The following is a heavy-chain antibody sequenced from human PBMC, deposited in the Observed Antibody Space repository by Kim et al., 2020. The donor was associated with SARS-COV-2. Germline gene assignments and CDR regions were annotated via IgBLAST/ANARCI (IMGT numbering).Heavy chain of an antibody. Sequence: DTRYRPSFQGQVTISADKSISTAYLQWSSLKASDTAMYYCARQYSRGVGYWGQGTLVTVSS. V-gene: IGHV5-51*01. CDR2: DT. CDR3: ARQYSRGVGY. D-gene: IGHD6-19*01. J-gene: IGHJ4*02.